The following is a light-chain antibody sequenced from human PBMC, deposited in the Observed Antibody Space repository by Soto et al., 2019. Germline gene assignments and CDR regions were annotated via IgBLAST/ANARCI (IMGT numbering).Light chain of an antibody. CDR1: QSVSSTL. Sequence: ELVLTQSPVALSLSSGERATLSCRASQSVSSTLLTWYQQKPGQAPRLLIYGVSSRATGIPDRISGSGSGTDFTLTISRVEPEDFAVYFCQHYGDSSWTFGQGSRVEIK. CDR3: QHYGDSSWT. J-gene: IGKJ1*01. CDR2: GVS. V-gene: IGKV3-20*01.